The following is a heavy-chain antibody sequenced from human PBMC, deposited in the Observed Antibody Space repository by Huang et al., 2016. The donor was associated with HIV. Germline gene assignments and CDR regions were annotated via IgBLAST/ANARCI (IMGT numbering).Heavy chain of an antibody. D-gene: IGHD3-22*01. CDR3: ARDRDFYDSSGYWGFNYFDY. V-gene: IGHV1-46*01. CDR1: GYAFTSYY. CDR2: INPSDGST. Sequence: QVQLVQSGAEVKKPGASVKVSCKASGYAFTSYYMHWVRQATGQGLEWMGKINPSDGSTSYAQKCQCRVTTTRDTSTNTVFMELSSLRSEDTAVYYCARDRDFYDSSGYWGFNYFDYWGQGTLVTVSS. J-gene: IGHJ4*02.